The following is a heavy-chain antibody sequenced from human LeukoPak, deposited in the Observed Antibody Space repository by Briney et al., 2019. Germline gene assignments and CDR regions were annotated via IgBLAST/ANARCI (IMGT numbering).Heavy chain of an antibody. D-gene: IGHD4/OR15-4a*01. J-gene: IGHJ4*02. V-gene: IGHV4-61*02. CDR3: ARERYGEFFDY. CDR2: IYSSGST. CDR1: GGSISSGTYY. Sequence: SQTLSLTCTVSGGSISSGTYYWRWIRQPAGKGLEWIGRIYSSGSTSYNPSLKSRVTISVDTSKNQFSLKLSSMTAADTAVYYCARERYGEFFDYWGQGTLVTVSS.